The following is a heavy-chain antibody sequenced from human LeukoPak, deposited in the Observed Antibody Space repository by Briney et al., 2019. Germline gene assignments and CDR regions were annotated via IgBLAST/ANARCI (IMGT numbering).Heavy chain of an antibody. CDR2: ISGSGGTI. J-gene: IGHJ4*02. CDR1: GFTFSDYY. Sequence: GGSLRLSCAASGFTFSDYYMTWIRQAPGKGLEWISYISGSGGTICYADSVKGRFTISRDNGRNSLYLQMNSLRAEDTAVYYCARESGDYNRKRYFDSWGQGTLVTVSS. V-gene: IGHV3-11*04. D-gene: IGHD4-17*01. CDR3: ARESGDYNRKRYFDS.